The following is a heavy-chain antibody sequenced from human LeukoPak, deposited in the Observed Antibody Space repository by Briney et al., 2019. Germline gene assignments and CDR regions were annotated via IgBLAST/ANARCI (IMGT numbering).Heavy chain of an antibody. CDR3: ARVLLTGGGSTAWELANHDAFDI. CDR2: IYYSGST. J-gene: IGHJ3*02. D-gene: IGHD1-26*01. Sequence: SETLSLTCTVSGGSISSSSYYWSWIRQPPGKGLEWIGYIYYSGSTNYNPSLKSRVTISVDTSKNQFSLKLSSVTAADTAVYYCARVLLTGGGSTAWELANHDAFDIWGQGTMVTVSS. CDR1: GGSISSSSYY. V-gene: IGHV4-61*01.